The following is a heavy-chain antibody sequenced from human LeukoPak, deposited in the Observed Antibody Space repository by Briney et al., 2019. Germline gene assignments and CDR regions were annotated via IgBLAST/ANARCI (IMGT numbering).Heavy chain of an antibody. Sequence: GGSLRLSCAASGFTFTSYGMHWVRQAPGKGLEWVAFIRYDGSHKYYADSVKGRFTISRDNSKNTLYLQMNSLRAEDTAVYYCVRHRTASDYWGQGALVTVSS. CDR1: GFTFTSYG. D-gene: IGHD1-1*01. CDR2: IRYDGSHK. CDR3: VRHRTASDY. J-gene: IGHJ4*02. V-gene: IGHV3-30*02.